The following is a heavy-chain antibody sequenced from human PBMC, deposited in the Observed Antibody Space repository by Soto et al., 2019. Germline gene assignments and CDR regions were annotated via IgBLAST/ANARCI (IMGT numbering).Heavy chain of an antibody. CDR3: AKAPMVRGVPPDY. CDR2: ISGSGGST. V-gene: IGHV3-23*01. Sequence: PGGSLRLSCAASVFTFSSYAMSWVRQAPGKGLEWVSAISGSGGSTYYADSVKGRFTISRDNSKNTLYLQMNSLRAEDTAVYYCAKAPMVRGVPPDYRGKGTLVTVSS. J-gene: IGHJ4*02. D-gene: IGHD3-10*01. CDR1: VFTFSSYA.